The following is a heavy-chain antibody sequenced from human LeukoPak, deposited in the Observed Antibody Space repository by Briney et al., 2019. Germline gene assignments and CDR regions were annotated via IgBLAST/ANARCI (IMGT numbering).Heavy chain of an antibody. D-gene: IGHD1-26*01. J-gene: IGHJ4*02. Sequence: ASVKVSCKASGYTFISYYMHWVRQAPGQGLEWMGIINPSGGSTSYAQKFQGGVTMTRDMSTSTVYMELSSLTAEDTPVYYCARDGGSTIDYWGQGTLVSVSS. CDR2: INPSGGST. CDR1: GYTFISYY. CDR3: ARDGGSTIDY. V-gene: IGHV1-46*01.